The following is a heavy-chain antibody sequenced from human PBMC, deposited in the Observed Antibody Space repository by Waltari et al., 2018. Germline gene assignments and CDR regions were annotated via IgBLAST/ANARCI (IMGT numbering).Heavy chain of an antibody. CDR1: GGPISSSH. J-gene: IGHJ3*02. Sequence: QVQLQKSGPGLVKPSETLSLTCTVSGGPISSSHWRWIRQPPGKGLEWIGYIYYSGSTNYNPARKVCVTISGDTSKNQVSLKLSAGTAADTAVYYCARTPYDDAVDIWGKGTMATVSS. CDR2: IYYSGST. D-gene: IGHD3-22*01. CDR3: ARTPYDDAVDI. V-gene: IGHV4-59*01.